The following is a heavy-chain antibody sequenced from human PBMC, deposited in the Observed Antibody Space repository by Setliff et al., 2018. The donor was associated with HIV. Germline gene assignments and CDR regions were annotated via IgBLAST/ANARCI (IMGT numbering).Heavy chain of an antibody. D-gene: IGHD3-3*01. Sequence: GGSLRLSCAASGFTLSSNWMHWVRQAPGEGLVWVSRINEDGKTTNYADSVKGRFTISRDNSKSTLYLQMNSLKTEDTAVYYCAKPRRYNTYYFDHWGQGTLVTVSS. J-gene: IGHJ4*02. CDR3: AKPRRYNTYYFDH. CDR1: GFTLSSNW. V-gene: IGHV3-74*01. CDR2: INEDGKTT.